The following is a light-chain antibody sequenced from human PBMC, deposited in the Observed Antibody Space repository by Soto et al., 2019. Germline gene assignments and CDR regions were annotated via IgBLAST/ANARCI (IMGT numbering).Light chain of an antibody. Sequence: ETVLTQSPGTLSLSPGERATVSCRASQSVGGSSLAWYQQRPGQAPRLLIYDTSKRATGIPDRFSGSGSGTDFTLTISSLQPEDFAVYYCQQYNNWPLTFGGGTKVDIK. V-gene: IGKV3D-20*02. CDR1: QSVGGSS. J-gene: IGKJ4*01. CDR2: DTS. CDR3: QQYNNWPLT.